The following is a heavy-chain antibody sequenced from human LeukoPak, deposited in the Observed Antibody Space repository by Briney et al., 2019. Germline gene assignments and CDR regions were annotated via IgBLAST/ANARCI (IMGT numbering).Heavy chain of an antibody. CDR2: IKKDGREK. J-gene: IGHJ5*01. CDR3: VRDVSDENDNSSRMHLDS. D-gene: IGHD1-1*01. Sequence: QPGGSLRLSCAASGFTFSNYWMTWVRQAPGKGLEWVANIKKDGREKHYVDSVKGGFAISRDNARNSLFLQMNSLRAEDTAVYYCVRDVSDENDNSSRMHLDSWGQGTLVSVSS. CDR1: GFTFSNYW. V-gene: IGHV3-7*01.